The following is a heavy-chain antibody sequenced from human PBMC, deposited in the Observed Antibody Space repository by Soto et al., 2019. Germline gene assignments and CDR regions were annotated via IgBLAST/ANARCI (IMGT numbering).Heavy chain of an antibody. CDR2: IYYSGNT. J-gene: IGHJ4*02. Sequence: SETLSLTCTVSGGSISSYYWSWIRQSPGKGLEWIGCIYYSGNTNYNPSLKSRVTISVNTSKNQFSLRLTSVTAADTAVYYCARDSSGAYFDYWGQGTLVTVSS. CDR3: ARDSSGAYFDY. V-gene: IGHV4-59*01. CDR1: GGSISSYY. D-gene: IGHD3-22*01.